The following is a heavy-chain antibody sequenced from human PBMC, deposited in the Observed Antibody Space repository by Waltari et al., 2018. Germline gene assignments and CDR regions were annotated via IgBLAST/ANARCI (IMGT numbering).Heavy chain of an antibody. CDR2: SSTYTGNT. D-gene: IGHD6-19*01. CDR1: GYNFDSYG. J-gene: IGHJ4*02. V-gene: IGHV1-18*01. Sequence: QVQLVQSGPEVKMPGASVQVSCKASGYNFDSYGISWVRQAPGQGLEWMGWSSTYTGNTDYAQKFQDRVTMYTDASTSTAYLDLRSLRSDDTAVYYCARDQTYSIGSPATYWGQGTLVTVSS. CDR3: ARDQTYSIGSPATY.